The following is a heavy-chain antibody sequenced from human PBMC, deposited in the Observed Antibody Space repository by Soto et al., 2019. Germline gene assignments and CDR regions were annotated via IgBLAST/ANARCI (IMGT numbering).Heavy chain of an antibody. Sequence: ASVKVSCKASGYTFTAYTMHWVRQAPGQGLEWMGWIDPNSGGTNYAQKFLGRVTMTRDTSISTAYMELSSLRSDDTALYYCARSSGTYSDFDYWGQGTQVTVSS. CDR2: IDPNSGGT. J-gene: IGHJ4*01. CDR1: GYTFTAYT. CDR3: ARSSGTYSDFDY. D-gene: IGHD1-26*01. V-gene: IGHV1-2*02.